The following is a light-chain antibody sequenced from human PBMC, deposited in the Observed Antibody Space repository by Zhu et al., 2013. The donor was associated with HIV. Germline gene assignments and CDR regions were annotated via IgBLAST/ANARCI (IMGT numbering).Light chain of an antibody. J-gene: IGKJ1*01. CDR1: QSVFTY. CDR2: DAS. CDR3: QQYSNWPET. V-gene: IGKV3-15*01. Sequence: EIVMTQSPATLSVSPGEGATLSCRASQSVFTYLAWYQQRPGQPPRLLIYDASTRATGVPARFSGSGSETDFTLTISSLQSEDFAVYYCQQYSNWPETFGQGTKVEVK.